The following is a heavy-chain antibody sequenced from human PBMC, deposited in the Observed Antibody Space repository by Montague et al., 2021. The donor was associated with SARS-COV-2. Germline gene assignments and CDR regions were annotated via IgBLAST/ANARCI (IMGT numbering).Heavy chain of an antibody. D-gene: IGHD2/OR15-2a*01. CDR2: IYANGNF. CDR3: ARDAYYFGPGRGNHGAFDP. Sequence: SETLSLTCSVSGDSTTPYGDSIGGYFWSWIRQPAGKGLEWIGRIYANGNFDYNPSLNSRVSMSMDTSKQEFSMRLISVTAADTAVYYCARDAYYFGPGRGNHGAFDPWGQGILVTVSS. CDR1: GDSTTPYGDSIGGYF. V-gene: IGHV4-4*07. J-gene: IGHJ5*02.